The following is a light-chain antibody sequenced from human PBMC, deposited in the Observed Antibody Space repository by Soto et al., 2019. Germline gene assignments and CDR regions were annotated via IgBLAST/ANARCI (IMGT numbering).Light chain of an antibody. V-gene: IGLV1-44*01. J-gene: IGLJ1*01. Sequence: QPVLTQPPSASGTPGQRVTISCSGSGSNIGSNTVNWYQQLPGTAPKLLIYNNSQRPSGVPDRFSGSKSGTSASLAISGLQSDIEADYYCAAWDDSLNGYVFGIGTKVTVL. CDR2: NNS. CDR3: AAWDDSLNGYV. CDR1: GSNIGSNT.